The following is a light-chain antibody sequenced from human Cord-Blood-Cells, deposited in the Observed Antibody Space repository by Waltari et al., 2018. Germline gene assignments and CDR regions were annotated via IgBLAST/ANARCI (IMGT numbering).Light chain of an antibody. CDR1: NIGSKS. Sequence: SYVLTQPPSVSVAPGKTARITCGGNNIGSKSVHWYQQKPGQAPVLVIYYDSDRPSGSPERFSGSNSGNTGTLTISRGEAGDEADYYCQVWDSSSDHWVFGGGTKLPVL. CDR2: YDS. J-gene: IGLJ3*02. CDR3: QVWDSSSDHWV. V-gene: IGLV3-21*04.